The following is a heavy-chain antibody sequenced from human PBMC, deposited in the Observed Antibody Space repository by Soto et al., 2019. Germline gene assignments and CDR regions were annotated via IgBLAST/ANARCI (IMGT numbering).Heavy chain of an antibody. CDR1: GGSIGGAGYS. CDR3: ARAQFYSGSGNYHNLMFDP. D-gene: IGHD3-10*01. Sequence: SETLSLTCAVSGGSIGGAGYSWSWIRQPPGGGLDWIGYIYESGTILYNPSLKTRLTISLNWSDKQFSLTLNSVTAADTAVYYCARAQFYSGSGNYHNLMFDPWGQGTQVTVSS. V-gene: IGHV4-30-2*01. CDR2: IYESGTI. J-gene: IGHJ5*02.